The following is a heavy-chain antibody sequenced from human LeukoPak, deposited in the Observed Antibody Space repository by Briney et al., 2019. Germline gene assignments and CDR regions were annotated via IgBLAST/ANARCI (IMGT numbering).Heavy chain of an antibody. D-gene: IGHD3-10*01. Sequence: NPSETLSLTCTVSGGSISSYYWSWIRQPPGKGLEWIGFIYDSGSTNYNPSLKSRVTISLDTSKNQFSLKLSSVTAADTAVYYCARDRNYYGSGSFDYWGQGTLVTVSS. CDR2: IYDSGST. CDR1: GGSISSYY. V-gene: IGHV4-59*01. J-gene: IGHJ4*02. CDR3: ARDRNYYGSGSFDY.